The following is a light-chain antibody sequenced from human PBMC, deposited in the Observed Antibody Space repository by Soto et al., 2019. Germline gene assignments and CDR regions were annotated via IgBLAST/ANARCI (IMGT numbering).Light chain of an antibody. CDR3: AAWDDSLNGWV. V-gene: IGLV1-40*01. J-gene: IGLJ3*02. Sequence: QAVVTQPPSVSGAPGQRVTISCTGSSANIGAAYNVDWYQQLPGTAPKLLIYGNNNRPSGVPARFSGSKSGTSASLAIAGLQAEDEGDYYCAAWDDSLNGWVFGGGTKLTVL. CDR1: SANIGAAYN. CDR2: GNN.